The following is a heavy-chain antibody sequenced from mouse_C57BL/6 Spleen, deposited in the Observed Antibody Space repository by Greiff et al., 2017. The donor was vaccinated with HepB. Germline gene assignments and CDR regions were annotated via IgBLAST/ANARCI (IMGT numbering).Heavy chain of an antibody. CDR1: GYSFTSYY. Sequence: VQVVESGPELVKPGASVKISCKASGYSFTSYYIHWVKQRPGQGLEWIRWIYPGSGNTKYNEKFKGKATLTADTSSSTAYMQLSSLTSEDSAVYYCARGGYYADWYFDVWGTGTTVTVSS. J-gene: IGHJ1*03. V-gene: IGHV1-66*01. CDR2: IYPGSGNT. CDR3: ARGGYYADWYFDV. D-gene: IGHD2-3*01.